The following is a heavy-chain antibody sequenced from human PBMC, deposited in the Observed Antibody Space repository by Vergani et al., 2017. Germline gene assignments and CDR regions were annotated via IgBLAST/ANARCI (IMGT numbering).Heavy chain of an antibody. CDR3: TTDSGWFGES. Sequence: VQLVESGGGVVQPGRSLRLSCAASGFTFSSYGMHWVRQAPGKGLEWVGRIKSKTDGGTTDYAAVVKGRFTISRDDSKNTLFLQMNSLKTVDTAVYYCTTDSGWFGESWGQGALVTVSS. V-gene: IGHV3-15*01. D-gene: IGHD3-10*01. CDR2: IKSKTDGGTT. CDR1: GFTFSSYG. J-gene: IGHJ4*02.